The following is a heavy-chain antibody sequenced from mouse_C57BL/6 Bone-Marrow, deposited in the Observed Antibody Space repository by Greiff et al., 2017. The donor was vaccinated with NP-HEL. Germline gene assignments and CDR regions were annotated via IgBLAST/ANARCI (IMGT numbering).Heavy chain of an antibody. CDR2: FYPGSGSI. Sequence: VMLVESGAELVKPGASVKLSCKASGYTFTEYTIHWVKQRSGQGLEWIGWFYPGSGSIKYNEKFKDKATLTADKSSSTVYMELSRLTSEDSAVYFCARHDYYGRSPEGFAYWGQGTLVTVSA. D-gene: IGHD1-1*01. CDR1: GYTFTEYT. J-gene: IGHJ3*01. CDR3: ARHDYYGRSPEGFAY. V-gene: IGHV1-62-2*01.